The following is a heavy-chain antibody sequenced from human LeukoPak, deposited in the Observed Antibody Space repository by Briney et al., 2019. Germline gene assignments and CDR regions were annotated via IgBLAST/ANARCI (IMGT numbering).Heavy chain of an antibody. CDR3: ARVRVFWYSGSYYVDD. CDR2: INHSGST. V-gene: IGHV4-34*01. D-gene: IGHD1-26*01. J-gene: IGHJ4*02. Sequence: SETLSLTCAVYGGSFSGYYWSWIRQPPGKGLEWIGEINHSGSTNYNPSLKSRVTISVDTSKNQFSLKLSSVTAADTAVYYCARVRVFWYSGSYYVDDWGQGTLVTVSS. CDR1: GGSFSGYY.